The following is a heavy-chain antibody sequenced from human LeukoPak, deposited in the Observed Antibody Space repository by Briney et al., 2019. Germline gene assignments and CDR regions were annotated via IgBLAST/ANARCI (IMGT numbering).Heavy chain of an antibody. CDR3: AAGTAADF. Sequence: NPGGSLRLSCVVSGIPFSDYYMNWIRQAPGKGLEWISYISSSSSYTDYADSVKGRFTISRDNAKSALYLQMNSLRLEDTAVYYCAAGTAADFWGQGTLVTVS. CDR2: ISSSSSYT. V-gene: IGHV3-11*03. J-gene: IGHJ4*02. D-gene: IGHD6-13*01. CDR1: GIPFSDYY.